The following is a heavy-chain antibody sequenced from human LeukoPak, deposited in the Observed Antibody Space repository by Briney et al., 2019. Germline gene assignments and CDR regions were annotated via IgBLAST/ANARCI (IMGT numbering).Heavy chain of an antibody. Sequence: ASVKVSCKASGYTFTGYYMHWVRQAPGQGLEWMGWINPNSGGTNYAQKFQGRVTMTRDTSISTAYMELSRLRSDATAVYYCARVGAPYDFWSGPILWWFDPWGQGTLVTVSS. J-gene: IGHJ5*02. V-gene: IGHV1-2*02. D-gene: IGHD3-3*01. CDR2: INPNSGGT. CDR1: GYTFTGYY. CDR3: ARVGAPYDFWSGPILWWFDP.